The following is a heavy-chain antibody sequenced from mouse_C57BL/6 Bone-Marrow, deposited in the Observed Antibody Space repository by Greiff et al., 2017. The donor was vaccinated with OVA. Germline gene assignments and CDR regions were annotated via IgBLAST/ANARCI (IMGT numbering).Heavy chain of an antibody. Sequence: EVQLQESGGGLVKPGGSLKLSCAASGFTFSSYTMSWVRQTPEKRLEWVATISGGGGNTYYPDSVKGRFTISRDNAKNTLYLQRSRLRSEDTALYYCAREGLPLDYWGQGTTLTVSS. CDR2: ISGGGGNT. CDR3: AREGLPLDY. CDR1: GFTFSSYT. J-gene: IGHJ2*01. D-gene: IGHD2-4*01. V-gene: IGHV5-9*01.